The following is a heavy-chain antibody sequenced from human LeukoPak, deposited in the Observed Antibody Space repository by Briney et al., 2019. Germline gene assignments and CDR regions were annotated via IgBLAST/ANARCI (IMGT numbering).Heavy chain of an antibody. CDR1: GFTFSSYA. J-gene: IGHJ4*02. CDR2: ISGSGGST. V-gene: IGHV3-23*01. CDR3: AKLSALWGEFDY. D-gene: IGHD3-16*01. Sequence: GGSLRLSCAASGFTFSSYAMSWVRQAPGKGLEWVSAISGSGGSTYYADSVKGRFTTSRDNSKNTLYLQMNSLRAEDTAEYFCAKLSALWGEFDYWGQGTLVTVSS.